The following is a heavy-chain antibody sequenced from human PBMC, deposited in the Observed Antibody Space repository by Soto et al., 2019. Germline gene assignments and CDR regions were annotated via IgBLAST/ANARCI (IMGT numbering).Heavy chain of an antibody. CDR2: INHSGNT. Sequence: QVQLQQWGAGLLKPSETLSLTCAVYGGSFSGYYWTWIRQPPGKGLEWIGEINHSGNTNYNPSLMSRVTISLDMSKNQFSLKLKSVTAADTAVYYCARGFHSSALFSRYTKFDNWGQGTLVTVSS. V-gene: IGHV4-34*01. J-gene: IGHJ4*02. CDR1: GGSFSGYY. D-gene: IGHD6-6*01. CDR3: ARGFHSSALFSRYTKFDN.